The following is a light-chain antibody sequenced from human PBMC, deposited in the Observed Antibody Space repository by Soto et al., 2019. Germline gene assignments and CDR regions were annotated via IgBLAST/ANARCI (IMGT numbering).Light chain of an antibody. CDR3: MQTLQTPPT. J-gene: IGKJ2*01. CDR1: QSLLHSNGYNY. Sequence: DIVVTQSPLSLPVTPGEPASISCRSSQSLLHSNGYNYLHWYLQKPGQSPQFLIYLGSSRAAGVPDRFSGSGSGTDFTLKISRVEAEDVGVYYCMQTLQTPPTFGQGTKLEIK. CDR2: LGS. V-gene: IGKV2-28*01.